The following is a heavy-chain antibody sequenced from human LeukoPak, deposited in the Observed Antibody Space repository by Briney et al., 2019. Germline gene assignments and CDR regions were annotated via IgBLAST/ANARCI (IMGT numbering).Heavy chain of an antibody. D-gene: IGHD6-6*01. CDR1: EFTFSSYA. CDR2: ISGSGGST. J-gene: IGHJ4*02. CDR3: AEGRYSSSFFDY. Sequence: GGSLRLSCAASEFTFSSYAMSWVRQAPGKGLEWVSAISGSGGSTYYADSVKGRFTISRDNSKNTLYLQMNSLRAEDTAVYYCAEGRYSSSFFDYWGQGTLVTVSS. V-gene: IGHV3-23*01.